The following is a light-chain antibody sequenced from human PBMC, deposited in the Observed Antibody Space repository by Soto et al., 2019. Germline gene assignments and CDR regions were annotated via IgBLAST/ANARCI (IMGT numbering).Light chain of an antibody. CDR1: QSVSGN. Sequence: EIVMTHSPATLSVSPGERATLSCRASQSVSGNFAWYQQKPGQAPRLLIYAASTRATGIPARFSGSGSGTEFTLTISSLQSEDFAVYYWQQYNNWPPLTFGPGTKVDIK. CDR2: AAS. J-gene: IGKJ3*01. CDR3: QQYNNWPPLT. V-gene: IGKV3-15*01.